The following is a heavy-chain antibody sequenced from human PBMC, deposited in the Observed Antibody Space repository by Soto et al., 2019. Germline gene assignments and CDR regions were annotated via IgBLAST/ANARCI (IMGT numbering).Heavy chain of an antibody. V-gene: IGHV3-9*02. D-gene: IGHD3-10*01. J-gene: IGHJ4*02. CDR3: ARQYLSMVRGVMDY. CDR2: ISWNSGSI. CDR1: GCTSDDYT. Sequence: PGGSLRDTGATSGCTSDDYTKNWVRQAPGKGLEWVSGISWNSGSIGYADSVKGRFTISRDNAKNSLYLQMNSLRAEDTALYYCARQYLSMVRGVMDYWGQGTLVTVSS.